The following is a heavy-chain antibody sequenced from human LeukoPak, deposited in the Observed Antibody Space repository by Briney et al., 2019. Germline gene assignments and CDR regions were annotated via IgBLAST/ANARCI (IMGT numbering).Heavy chain of an antibody. CDR2: IKQDESER. CDR3: ARDRRYYEYFGY. CDR1: GFTFSSYW. Sequence: PGGSLRLSCAGSGFTFSSYWMSWVRQAPGKGLEWVANIKQDESERYYVDSVKGRFTISRDNAKNSLYLQMNSLRVEDTAVYYCARDRRYYEYFGYWGQGTLVTVSS. V-gene: IGHV3-7*04. D-gene: IGHD3-22*01. J-gene: IGHJ4*02.